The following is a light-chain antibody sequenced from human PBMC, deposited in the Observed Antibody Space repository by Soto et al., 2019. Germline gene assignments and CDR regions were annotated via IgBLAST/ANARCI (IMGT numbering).Light chain of an antibody. CDR3: QQYYYYPRT. CDR2: AAS. V-gene: IGKV1-8*01. CDR1: QDISIY. J-gene: IGKJ1*01. Sequence: AIPMTQSPSSFSASTGDRVTISCRASQDISIYLAWYQQKPGKAPNLLVYAASTLHTGVPSRFSGSGSGTNLSLTISCLQSEDFATYYCQQYYYYPRTFGQGTTV.